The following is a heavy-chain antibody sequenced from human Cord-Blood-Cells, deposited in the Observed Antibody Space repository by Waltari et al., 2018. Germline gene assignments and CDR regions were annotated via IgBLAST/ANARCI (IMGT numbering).Heavy chain of an antibody. CDR2: IKSKTDGGTT. CDR1: GFTFSNAW. V-gene: IGHV3-15*01. Sequence: EVQLVESGGGLVKPGGSLSLSCAASGFTFSNAWLSWVRQAPGKGLEWVGSIKSKTDGGTTDYAAPVKGRFTISRDDSKNTLYLQMNSLKTEDTAVYYCTTDFSYYDYVWGSYRYYWGQGTLVTVSS. J-gene: IGHJ4*02. CDR3: TTDFSYYDYVWGSYRYY. D-gene: IGHD3-16*02.